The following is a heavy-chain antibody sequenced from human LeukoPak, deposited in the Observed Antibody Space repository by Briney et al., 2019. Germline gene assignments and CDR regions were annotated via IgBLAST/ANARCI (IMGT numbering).Heavy chain of an antibody. CDR2: IIPIFGTA. CDR3: ARVKPRLAYCGGDCFDAFDI. V-gene: IGHV1-69*05. J-gene: IGHJ3*02. Sequence: SSVKVSCKASGGTFSSYAISWVRQAPGQGLEWMGRIIPIFGTANYAQKFQARVTISTDESTSTAYMELSSLRSEDTAVYYCARVKPRLAYCGGDCFDAFDIWGQGTMVTVSS. D-gene: IGHD2-21*02. CDR1: GGTFSSYA.